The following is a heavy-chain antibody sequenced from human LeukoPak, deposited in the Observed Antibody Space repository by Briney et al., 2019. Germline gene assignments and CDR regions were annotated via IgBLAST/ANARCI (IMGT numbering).Heavy chain of an antibody. CDR1: GFTFSSYA. V-gene: IGHV3-23*01. CDR2: ISGSGGST. J-gene: IGHJ4*02. CDR3: AKDPENGYYDSSGLSYYFDY. Sequence: GGSLRLSCAASGFTFSSYAMSWVRQAPGKGLEWVSAISGSGGSTYYADSVKGRFTISRDNSKNTLYLQMNSLRAEDTAVYYCAKDPENGYYDSSGLSYYFDYWGRGTLVTVSS. D-gene: IGHD3-22*01.